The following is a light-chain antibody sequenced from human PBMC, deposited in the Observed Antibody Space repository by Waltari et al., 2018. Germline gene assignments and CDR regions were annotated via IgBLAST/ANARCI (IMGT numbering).Light chain of an antibody. CDR1: QAISTW. V-gene: IGKV1-5*03. J-gene: IGKJ4*01. CDR3: QQYNSAPLT. CDR2: RAS. Sequence: DIQMTQSPSSLSASVGDRVTISCRASQAISTWLAWYQQQPGKAPNLLIYRASSLQSGVPSRFSGSGAGTDFTLTISSLQPEDCATYYCQQYNSAPLTFGGGTKVEIK.